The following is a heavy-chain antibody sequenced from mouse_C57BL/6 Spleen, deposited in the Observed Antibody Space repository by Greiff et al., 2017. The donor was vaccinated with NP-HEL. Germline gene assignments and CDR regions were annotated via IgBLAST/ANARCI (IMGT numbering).Heavy chain of an antibody. CDR1: GYTFTSYW. Sequence: QVQLQQPGAELVMPGASVKLSCKASGYTFTSYWMHWVKQRPGQGLEWIGEIDPSDSYTNYNQKFKGKSTLTVDKSSSTAYMQLSSLTSEDSAVYNCATPLYYGSSHWYFDVWGTGTTVTVSS. CDR2: IDPSDSYT. J-gene: IGHJ1*03. D-gene: IGHD1-1*01. CDR3: ATPLYYGSSHWYFDV. V-gene: IGHV1-69*01.